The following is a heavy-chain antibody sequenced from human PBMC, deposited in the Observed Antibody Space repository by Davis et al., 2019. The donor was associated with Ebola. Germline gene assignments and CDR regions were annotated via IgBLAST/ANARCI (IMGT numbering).Heavy chain of an antibody. D-gene: IGHD4-17*01. V-gene: IGHV3-30*02. CDR1: GFTFSSYG. CDR2: IRYDGSNK. Sequence: PGGSLRLSCAASGFTFSSYGMHWVRQAPGKGLEWVAFIRYDGSNKYYADSVKGRFTISRDNSKNTLYLQMDSLRAEDTAVYYCAKDLIEYGDYSRVGTYYYYGMDVWGKGTTVTVSS. J-gene: IGHJ6*04. CDR3: AKDLIEYGDYSRVGTYYYYGMDV.